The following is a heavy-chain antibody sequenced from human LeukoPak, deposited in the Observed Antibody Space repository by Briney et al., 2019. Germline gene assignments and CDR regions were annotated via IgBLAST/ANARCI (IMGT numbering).Heavy chain of an antibody. CDR1: GDSVSTNSVA. D-gene: IGHD6-19*01. CDR3: ARDPSVRKWLVRSYYYGMDV. V-gene: IGHV6-1*01. J-gene: IGHJ6*02. CDR2: TYYRSKWYN. Sequence: SQTLSLTCAISGDSVSTNSVAWNRIRQSPSRGLEWLGRTYYRSKWYNDYAVSVKSRITINPDTSKNQFSLQLNSVTPEDTAVYYCARDPSVRKWLVRSYYYGMDVWGQGTTVTVSS.